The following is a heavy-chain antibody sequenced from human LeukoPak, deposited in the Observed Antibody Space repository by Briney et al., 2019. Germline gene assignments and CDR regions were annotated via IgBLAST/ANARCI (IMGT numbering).Heavy chain of an antibody. D-gene: IGHD3-9*01. CDR2: INHSGST. CDR1: GGSFSGYY. Sequence: SETLSLTCAVYGGSFSGYYWSWIRQPPGKGLEWIGEINHSGSTNYNPSLKSRVTISVDTSKNQFSLKLSSVTAADTAVYYCARRNYNKPDYWGQGTLVTVSS. J-gene: IGHJ4*02. V-gene: IGHV4-34*01. CDR3: ARRNYNKPDY.